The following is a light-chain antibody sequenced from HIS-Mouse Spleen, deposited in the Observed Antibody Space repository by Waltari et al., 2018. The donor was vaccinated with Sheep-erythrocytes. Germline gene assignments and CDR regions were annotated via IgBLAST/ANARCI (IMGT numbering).Light chain of an antibody. CDR2: QDS. J-gene: IGLJ2*01. CDR3: QAWDSSTVV. V-gene: IGLV3-1*01. Sequence: SYELTQPPSVSVSPGQTASITCSGDKLGDKYACWYQQKPGQSLVLVIYQDSKRPSGIPERFSGAHSGNTATLTISGTQALDGADYYCQAWDSSTVVFGGGTKLTVL. CDR1: KLGDKY.